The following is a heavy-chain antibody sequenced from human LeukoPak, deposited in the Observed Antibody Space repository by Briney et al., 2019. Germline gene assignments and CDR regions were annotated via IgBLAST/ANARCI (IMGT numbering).Heavy chain of an antibody. CDR1: GFTFSSYS. CDR2: ISSSSSTI. J-gene: IGHJ5*02. D-gene: IGHD5-12*01. Sequence: PGGSLRLSCAASGFTFSSYSMNWVRQAPGKGLEWVSYISSSSSTIYYADSVKGRFTISRDNAKNSLYLQMNSLRAEDTAVYYCASMSLKRGYDSWGQGTLVTVSS. CDR3: ASMSLKRGYDS. V-gene: IGHV3-48*04.